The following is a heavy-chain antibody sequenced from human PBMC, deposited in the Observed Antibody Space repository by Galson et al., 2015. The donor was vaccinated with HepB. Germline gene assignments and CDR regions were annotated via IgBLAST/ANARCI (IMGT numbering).Heavy chain of an antibody. D-gene: IGHD3-10*01. CDR3: ARSPELLWSYFDY. Sequence: SLRLSCAASGFTFSSYAMHWVRQAPGKGLEWVAVISYDGSNKYYADSVKGRFTISRDNSKNTLYLQMNSLRAEDTAVYYCARSPELLWSYFDYWGQGTLVTVSS. V-gene: IGHV3-30*04. CDR2: ISYDGSNK. J-gene: IGHJ4*02. CDR1: GFTFSSYA.